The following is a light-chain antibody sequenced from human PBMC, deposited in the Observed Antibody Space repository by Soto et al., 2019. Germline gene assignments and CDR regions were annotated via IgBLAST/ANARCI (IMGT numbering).Light chain of an antibody. Sequence: QSALTQPASVSESPGQSITISCTGTSSDIGGYNYVSWYQQHPGKAPKLMIYDVSNRPSGISNRFSGSRSGNTASLTISGLQAEDEADYYCSSYTRSSTVIFGGGTTLTVL. V-gene: IGLV2-14*01. J-gene: IGLJ2*01. CDR1: SSDIGGYNY. CDR3: SSYTRSSTVI. CDR2: DVS.